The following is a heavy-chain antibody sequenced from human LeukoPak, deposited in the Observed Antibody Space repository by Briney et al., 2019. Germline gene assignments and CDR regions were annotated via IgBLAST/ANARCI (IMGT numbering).Heavy chain of an antibody. CDR3: ARDEGPRYCSSTNCYNYYYYYMDV. V-gene: IGHV1-69*05. J-gene: IGHJ6*03. CDR2: IIPMFGTA. Sequence: SVKVSCKASGHTFSSYGINWVRQAPGQGLEWMGRIIPMFGTANYAQKFQGRVTITTDESTSTVYMELSSVRSEDTAVYYCARDEGPRYCSSTNCYNYYYYYMDVWGKGTTVTVSS. D-gene: IGHD2-2*02. CDR1: GHTFSSYG.